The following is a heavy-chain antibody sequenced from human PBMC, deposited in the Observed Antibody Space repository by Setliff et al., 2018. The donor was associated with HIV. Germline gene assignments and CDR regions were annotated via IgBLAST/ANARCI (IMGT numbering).Heavy chain of an antibody. CDR1: GGSISSGGYF. J-gene: IGHJ4*02. CDR3: ARGLGMVESTTPFDY. D-gene: IGHD1-26*01. Sequence: LSLTCTVSGGSISSGGYFWSWIRQLPGKGLEWIGYIYYSGSTFYNPSLKSRVSISVDTAKNQFSLNLTSMTAADTAVYYCARGLGMVESTTPFDYWGQGTLVTVSS. CDR2: IYYSGST. V-gene: IGHV4-31*03.